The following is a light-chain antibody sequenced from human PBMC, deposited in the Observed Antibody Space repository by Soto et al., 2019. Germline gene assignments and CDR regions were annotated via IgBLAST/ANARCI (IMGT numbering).Light chain of an antibody. J-gene: IGKJ1*01. Sequence: EILMTQSPDSLSVSPLETATLSCRASQSLNTDLAWYQQKPGQAPSLLIYGASSRATGIPARFSGSGSGTDFTLTINRLEPADFAVYYCQHYGSSPRTFGQGNKGDIK. CDR1: QSLNTD. V-gene: IGKV3-15*01. CDR2: GAS. CDR3: QHYGSSPRT.